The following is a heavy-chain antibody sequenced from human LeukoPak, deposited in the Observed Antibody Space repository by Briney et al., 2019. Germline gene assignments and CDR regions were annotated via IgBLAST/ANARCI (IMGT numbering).Heavy chain of an antibody. D-gene: IGHD2-21*01. Sequence: QAGGSLRLSCAASGFPLSSFWMSWVRQVPGKGLEWVANIKHDGSESHHVDSVWGRFTISRDNAKNSLYLQMNSLRAEDTAVYYCARNGHSHDAWGQGTLVTVSS. CDR3: ARNGHSHDA. CDR2: IKHDGSES. J-gene: IGHJ5*02. CDR1: GFPLSSFW. V-gene: IGHV3-7*01.